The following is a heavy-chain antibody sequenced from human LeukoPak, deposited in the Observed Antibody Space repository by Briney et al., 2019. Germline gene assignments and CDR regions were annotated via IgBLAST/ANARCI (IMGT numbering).Heavy chain of an antibody. D-gene: IGHD3-10*01. CDR3: ARLTYYYGSGSYYNDYFDY. Sequence: PSETLSLTCTVSGGSISSYYWSWIRQPPGKGLEWIGYIYYSGSTNYNPSLKSRVIISVDTSKNQFSLKLSSVTAADTAVYYCARLTYYYGSGSYYNDYFDYWGQGTLVTVSS. CDR2: IYYSGST. CDR1: GGSISSYY. V-gene: IGHV4-59*01. J-gene: IGHJ4*02.